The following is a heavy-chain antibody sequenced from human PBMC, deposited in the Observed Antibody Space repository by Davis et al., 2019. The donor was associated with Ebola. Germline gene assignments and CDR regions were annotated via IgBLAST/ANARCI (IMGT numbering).Heavy chain of an antibody. J-gene: IGHJ4*02. CDR2: IDPSGRTT. D-gene: IGHD6-6*01. V-gene: IGHV1-46*01. Sequence: ASVQVSCKASGYTFTSYGIIWVRQAPGQGIEWMGVIDPSGRTTAYAQRFQGRVTMTRDTSTSTVYMEMSSLRSDDTAVYYCARLGSSSPPYYLDYWGQGTLVTVSS. CDR1: GYTFTSYG. CDR3: ARLGSSSPPYYLDY.